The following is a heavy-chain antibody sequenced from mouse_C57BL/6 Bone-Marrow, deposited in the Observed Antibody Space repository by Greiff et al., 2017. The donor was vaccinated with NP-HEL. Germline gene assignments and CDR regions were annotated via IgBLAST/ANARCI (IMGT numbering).Heavy chain of an antibody. CDR3: ARSYYGNAWFAY. V-gene: IGHV8-12*01. CDR1: GFSLSTSGMG. Sequence: QVTLKECGPGILQSSQTLSLTCSFSGFSLSTSGMGVSWIRQPSGKGLEWLAHIYWDDDKRYNPSLKSRRTISKDTSRNQVFLKITSVDTADTATYYCARSYYGNAWFAYWGQGTLVTVSA. J-gene: IGHJ3*01. CDR2: IYWDDDK. D-gene: IGHD2-1*01.